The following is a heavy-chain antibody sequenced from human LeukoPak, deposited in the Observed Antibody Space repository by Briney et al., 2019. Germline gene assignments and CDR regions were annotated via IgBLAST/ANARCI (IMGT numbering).Heavy chain of an antibody. D-gene: IGHD6-13*01. J-gene: IGHJ4*02. V-gene: IGHV6-1*01. CDR3: ARDLDSSLAY. CDR1: GDSVSSNSAA. CDR2: TYYRSKWYN. Sequence: SQTLSLTCDISGDSVSSNSAAWNWIRQSPSRGLEWLGRTYYRSKWYNDYAVSVKSRITITPDTSKNQFSLRLNSVTPDDTAVYYCARDLDSSLAYWGQGTLVTVSS.